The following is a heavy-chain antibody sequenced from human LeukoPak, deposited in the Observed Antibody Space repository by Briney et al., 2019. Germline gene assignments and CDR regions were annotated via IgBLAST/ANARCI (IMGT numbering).Heavy chain of an antibody. Sequence: SETLPLTCTVSGGSISSYYWSWIRQPPGKGLEWIGYIYYSGSTNYNPSPKSRATISVDTSKNQFSLKLSSVTAADTAVYYCARHEYSSGVIDYWGQGTLVTVSS. D-gene: IGHD6-19*01. CDR2: IYYSGST. J-gene: IGHJ4*02. CDR3: ARHEYSSGVIDY. V-gene: IGHV4-59*08. CDR1: GGSISSYY.